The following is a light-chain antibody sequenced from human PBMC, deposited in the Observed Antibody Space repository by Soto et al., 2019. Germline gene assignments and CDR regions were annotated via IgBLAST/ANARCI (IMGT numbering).Light chain of an antibody. J-gene: IGKJ1*01. V-gene: IGKV1-12*01. CDR1: QGISSW. CDR3: QKYNSAPWT. Sequence: DIQMTHSPSSVSASVGDRVTITCRASQGISSWLAWYQQKPGKAPKLLIYAASTLQSGVPSSFSGSGSGTDFTLTISSLQPEDVATYYCQKYNSAPWTFGQGTKVDIK. CDR2: AAS.